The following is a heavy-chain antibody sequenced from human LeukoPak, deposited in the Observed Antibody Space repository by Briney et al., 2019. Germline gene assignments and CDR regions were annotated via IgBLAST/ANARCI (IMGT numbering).Heavy chain of an antibody. D-gene: IGHD6-19*01. V-gene: IGHV3-48*01. CDR2: ISTHSTSI. Sequence: AGGSLRLSCAASGFTFSDYNMNWYRRAPGKRLDWVSCISTHSTSIYYADSVKGRFTISRDNAKSSLYLQMNSLRADDTAVYYCARGSTVAGTRTVPSPERWGQGTLVTVSS. CDR3: ARGSTVAGTRTVPSPER. J-gene: IGHJ4*02. CDR1: GFTFSDYN.